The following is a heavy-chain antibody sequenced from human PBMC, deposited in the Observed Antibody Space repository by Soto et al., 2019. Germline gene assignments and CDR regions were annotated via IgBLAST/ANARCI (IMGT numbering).Heavy chain of an antibody. V-gene: IGHV1-18*01. CDR2: ISAYNGNT. J-gene: IGHJ3*02. CDR1: GYTFTSYG. CDR3: ARVRGTYSGYDDAFDI. D-gene: IGHD5-12*01. Sequence: ASVKVSCKASGYTFTSYGISWVRQAPGQGLEWMGWISAYNGNTNYAQKLQGRVTMTTDTSTSTAYMELRSLRSDDTAVYYCARVRGTYSGYDDAFDIWGQGTMVTVSS.